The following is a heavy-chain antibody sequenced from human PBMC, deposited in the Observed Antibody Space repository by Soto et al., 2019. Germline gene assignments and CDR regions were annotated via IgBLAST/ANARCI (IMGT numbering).Heavy chain of an antibody. J-gene: IGHJ6*02. CDR3: ARVTGYCSSTSCYIGDYYYYYGMDV. CDR2: ISSSGSTI. CDR1: GFTFSSYE. V-gene: IGHV3-48*03. Sequence: VGSLRLSCAASGFTFSSYEMNWVRQAPGKGLEWVSYISSSGSTIYYADSVKGRFTISRDNAKNSLYLQMNSLRAEDTAVYYCARVTGYCSSTSCYIGDYYYYYGMDVWGQGTTVTVS. D-gene: IGHD2-2*02.